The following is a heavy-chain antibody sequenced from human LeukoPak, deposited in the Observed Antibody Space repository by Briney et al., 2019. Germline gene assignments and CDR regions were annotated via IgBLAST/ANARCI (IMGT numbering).Heavy chain of an antibody. CDR2: INPNSGGT. V-gene: IGHV1-2*02. J-gene: IGHJ4*02. D-gene: IGHD2-15*01. CDR1: GYTFTGYY. Sequence: ASVKVSCKASGYTFTGYYMHWVRQAPGQGLEWMGWINPNSGGTNYAQKFQGRVTMTRDTSISTAYMELSRLRSDDTAVYYCARSLDCSGGSCYRNYFDYWGQGTLVTVSS. CDR3: ARSLDCSGGSCYRNYFDY.